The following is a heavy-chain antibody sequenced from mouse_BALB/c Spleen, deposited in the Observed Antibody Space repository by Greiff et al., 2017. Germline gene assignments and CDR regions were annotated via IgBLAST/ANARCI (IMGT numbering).Heavy chain of an antibody. V-gene: IGHV5-6-5*01. J-gene: IGHJ2*01. CDR3: TREGYDRTLTFDY. Sequence: EVKVVESGGGLVKPGGSLKLSCAASGFTFSSYAMSWVRQTPEKRLEWVASISSGGSTYYPDSVKGRFTISRDNARNIHFLQMSRLRSEDTAMYYCTREGYDRTLTFDYWGQGTTLTVSS. CDR2: ISSGGST. CDR1: GFTFSSYA. D-gene: IGHD2-2*01.